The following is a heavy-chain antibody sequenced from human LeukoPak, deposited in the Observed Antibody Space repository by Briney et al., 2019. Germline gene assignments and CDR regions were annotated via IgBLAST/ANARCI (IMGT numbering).Heavy chain of an antibody. D-gene: IGHD2-2*03. CDR1: GFTFSSYS. V-gene: IGHV3-21*01. CDR2: VSGSSSHI. CDR3: ARAGYCSSTSCHPFDY. Sequence: GGSLRLSCAASGFTFSSYSMTWVRQAPGKGLEWVSSVSGSSSHIYYADSVKGRFSISRDNAKNSLYLQMNSLRAEDTAVYYCARAGYCSSTSCHPFDYWGQGTLVTVSS. J-gene: IGHJ4*02.